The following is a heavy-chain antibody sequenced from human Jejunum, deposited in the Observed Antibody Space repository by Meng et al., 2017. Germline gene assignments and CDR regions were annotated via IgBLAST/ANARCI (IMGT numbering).Heavy chain of an antibody. V-gene: IGHV3-23*01. CDR2: ISGSGGST. D-gene: IGHD3-10*01. Sequence: GESLKISCAASGFTFSSYAMSWVRQAPGKGPEWLSVISGSGGSTFYADSVKGRFTISRDNAKNSLYLQMNSLRAEDTAMYYCARRIAGSATGGNFDYWGQGTLVTVSS. J-gene: IGHJ4*02. CDR1: GFTFSSYA. CDR3: ARRIAGSATGGNFDY.